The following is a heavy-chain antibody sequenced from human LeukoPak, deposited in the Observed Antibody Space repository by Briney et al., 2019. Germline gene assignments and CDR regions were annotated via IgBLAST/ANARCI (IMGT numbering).Heavy chain of an antibody. CDR1: GGSISSYY. J-gene: IGHJ4*02. V-gene: IGHV4-59*08. Sequence: PSETLSLTCTVSGGSISSYYWGWIRQPPGKGLEWIGYIYYSGSTNYNPSLKSRVTISVDTSKNQFSLKLSSVTAADTAVYYCARPGGRSGWKTFDYWGQGTLVTVSS. CDR2: IYYSGST. D-gene: IGHD6-19*01. CDR3: ARPGGRSGWKTFDY.